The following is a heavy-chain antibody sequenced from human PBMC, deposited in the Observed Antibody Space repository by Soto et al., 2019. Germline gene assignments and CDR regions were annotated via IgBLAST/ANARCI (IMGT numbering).Heavy chain of an antibody. D-gene: IGHD3-22*01. CDR1: GGTFSSYA. CDR3: ARPTRYFYDSSGESAWFDP. J-gene: IGHJ5*02. V-gene: IGHV1-69*12. Sequence: QVKLVQSAAEVKKPGSSVKVSCKASGGTFSSYAISWVRQAPGQGLEWMGGIIPIFGTANYAQKFQGRVTITADECTSTAYMELSSLRSEDTAVYYCARPTRYFYDSSGESAWFDPWGQGTLVSVSS. CDR2: IIPIFGTA.